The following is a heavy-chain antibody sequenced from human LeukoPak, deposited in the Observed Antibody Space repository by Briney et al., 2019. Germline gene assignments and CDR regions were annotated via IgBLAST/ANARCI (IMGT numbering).Heavy chain of an antibody. CDR1: GYTFTGYY. CDR2: INPNSGGT. D-gene: IGHD3-10*01. J-gene: IGHJ5*02. CDR3: ARERFGESLNWFDP. Sequence: ASVKVSCKASGYTFTGYYMHWVRQAPGRGLEWMGWINPNSGGTNYAQKFQGRVTMTRDTSISTAYMELSRLRSDDTAVYYCARERFGESLNWFDPWGQGTLVTVSS. V-gene: IGHV1-2*02.